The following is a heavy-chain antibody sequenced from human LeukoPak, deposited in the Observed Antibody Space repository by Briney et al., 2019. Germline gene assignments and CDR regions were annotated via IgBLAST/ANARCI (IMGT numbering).Heavy chain of an antibody. CDR3: SGHYGPGPV. Sequence: ASVKVSCKASGYTFSDHHILWVRQAPGQGLEWMGWIHPNGHDTKYAQKFQGRMTMTTDTSISTAYMELNRVTSGDTAVYYCSGHYGPGPVWGQGTLITAFS. CDR2: IHPNGHDT. V-gene: IGHV1-2*02. J-gene: IGHJ4*02. D-gene: IGHD3-10*01. CDR1: GYTFSDHH.